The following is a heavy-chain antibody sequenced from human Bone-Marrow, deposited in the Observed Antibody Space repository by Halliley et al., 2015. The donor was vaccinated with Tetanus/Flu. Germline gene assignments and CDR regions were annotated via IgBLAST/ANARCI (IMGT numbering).Heavy chain of an antibody. J-gene: IGHJ4*02. Sequence: EASGFTFSSYTMNWVRQAPGKGLEWVAAISGSSIHIYYADSLKGRFTISRDNAKNSVYLQMNSLRAEDTAVYYCARDGRLALEYWGQGTLVTVSS. CDR2: ISGSSIHI. CDR1: GFTFSSYT. V-gene: IGHV3-21*01. CDR3: ARDGRLALEY. D-gene: IGHD5-12*01.